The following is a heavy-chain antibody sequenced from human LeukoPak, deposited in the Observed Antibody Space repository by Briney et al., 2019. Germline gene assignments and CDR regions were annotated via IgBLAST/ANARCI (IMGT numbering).Heavy chain of an antibody. CDR2: INHSGST. CDR3: AGGLVVVVAATKSYFDY. CDR1: GGSFSGYY. D-gene: IGHD2-15*01. J-gene: IGHJ4*02. Sequence: SETLSLTCAVYGGSFSGYYWSWIRQPPGKGLEWIGEINHSGSTNYNPSLKSRVTISVDTSKNQFSLKLSSVTAADTAVYYCAGGLVVVVAATKSYFDYWGQGTLVNVSS. V-gene: IGHV4-34*01.